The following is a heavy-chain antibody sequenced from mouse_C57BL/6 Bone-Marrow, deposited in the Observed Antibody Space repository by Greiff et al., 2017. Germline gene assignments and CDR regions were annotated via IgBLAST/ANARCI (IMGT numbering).Heavy chain of an antibody. CDR3: TRRYGRDY. J-gene: IGHJ2*01. CDR2: IDPETGGT. Sequence: QVQLKESGAELVRPGASVTLSCKASGYTFTDYEMHWVKQTPVHGLEWIGAIDPETGGTAYNQKFKGKAILTADKSSSTAYMELRSLTSEDSAVYYCTRRYGRDYWGQGTTLTVSS. CDR1: GYTFTDYE. D-gene: IGHD1-1*01. V-gene: IGHV1-15*01.